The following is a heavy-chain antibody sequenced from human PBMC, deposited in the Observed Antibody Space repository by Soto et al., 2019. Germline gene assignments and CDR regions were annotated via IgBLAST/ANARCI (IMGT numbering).Heavy chain of an antibody. CDR1: GYTFTSYA. D-gene: IGHD2-2*02. J-gene: IGHJ4*02. CDR3: AKAHIVVVPAAIRSGIDY. Sequence: ASVKVSCKASGYTFTSYAMHWVRQAPGQRLEWMGWINAGNGNTKYSQKFQGRVTITRDTSASTAYMELSSLRSEDTAVYYCAKAHIVVVPAAIRSGIDYWGQGTLVTVSS. V-gene: IGHV1-3*01. CDR2: INAGNGNT.